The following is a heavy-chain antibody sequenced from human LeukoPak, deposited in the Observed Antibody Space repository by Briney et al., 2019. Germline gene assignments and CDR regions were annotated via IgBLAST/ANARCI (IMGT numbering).Heavy chain of an antibody. J-gene: IGHJ3*02. D-gene: IGHD7-27*01. CDR2: IYYSGST. CDR1: GGSISSYY. V-gene: IGHV4-59*01. Sequence: PSXTLSLTCTVSGGSISSYYWSWIRQPPGKGLEWIGYIYYSGSTNYNPSLKSRVTISVDTSKNQSSLKLSSVTAADTAVYYCARDLTWGAFDIWGQGTMVTVSS. CDR3: ARDLTWGAFDI.